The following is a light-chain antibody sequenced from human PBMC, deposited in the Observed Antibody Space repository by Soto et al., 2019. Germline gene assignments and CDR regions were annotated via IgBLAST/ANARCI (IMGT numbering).Light chain of an antibody. Sequence: QSALTQPASVSGSPGQSITISCTGTSTDVGANNYVSWYQQHPGRAPKVMIYDVTNRPSGVSSRFSGSKSGNTASLTISGLQAEDEADYYCYSHVDATTGVFCGGTKLTVL. CDR3: YSHVDATTGV. J-gene: IGLJ2*01. CDR2: DVT. CDR1: STDVGANNY. V-gene: IGLV2-14*01.